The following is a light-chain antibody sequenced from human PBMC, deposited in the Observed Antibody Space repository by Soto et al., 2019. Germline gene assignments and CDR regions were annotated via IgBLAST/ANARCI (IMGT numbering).Light chain of an antibody. Sequence: IQMTQSPSSLSASVGDRVTITCRASHNIDTYLNWYQQKPGKAPILLIYAASSLQSGVPSRFSGSGSGTDFTLTISSLQPEDFATYYCQQFNTSPWTFGQGTKVEIK. CDR2: AAS. J-gene: IGKJ1*01. CDR1: HNIDTY. V-gene: IGKV1-39*01. CDR3: QQFNTSPWT.